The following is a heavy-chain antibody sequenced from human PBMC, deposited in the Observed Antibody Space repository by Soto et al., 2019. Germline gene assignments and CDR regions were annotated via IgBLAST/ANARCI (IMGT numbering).Heavy chain of an antibody. CDR3: AGGQSGAANF. Sequence: ASETLSLTCSVSGDSMSRYYLSWIRQSAEKGLEWIGCISATETTSYIPSLKSRITLSVDTSKNQFSLNLKFVTAADMAVYFCAGGQSGAANFWGQGTLVTVSS. V-gene: IGHV4-4*07. CDR1: GDSMSRYY. D-gene: IGHD2-15*01. J-gene: IGHJ4*03. CDR2: ISATETT.